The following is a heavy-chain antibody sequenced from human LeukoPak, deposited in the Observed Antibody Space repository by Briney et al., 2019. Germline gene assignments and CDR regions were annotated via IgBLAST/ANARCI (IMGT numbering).Heavy chain of an antibody. J-gene: IGHJ5*02. CDR1: GGSISSSSYY. CDR2: IYYSGST. V-gene: IGHV4-39*07. CDR3: ARIGGYCSGGSCYSRWFDP. D-gene: IGHD2-15*01. Sequence: SETLSLTCTVSGGSISSSSYYWGWIRQPPGKGLEWIGSIYYSGSTYYNPSLKSRVTISVDTSKNQFSLKLSSVTAADTAVYYCARIGGYCSGGSCYSRWFDPWGQGTLVTVSS.